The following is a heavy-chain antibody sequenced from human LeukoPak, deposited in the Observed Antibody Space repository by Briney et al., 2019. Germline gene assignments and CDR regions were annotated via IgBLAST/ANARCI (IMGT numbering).Heavy chain of an antibody. CDR3: ARHVSSMVRGLMYFDY. Sequence: SKTLSLTCSVSGGSISSSSYYWGWIRQPPGEGLEWIGSLYYSGSTYYNASLKSRVTISVDTYKNQFSLKLNSVTAADTAVYYCARHVSSMVRGLMYFDYWGQGTPVTVSS. J-gene: IGHJ4*02. D-gene: IGHD3-10*01. CDR1: GGSISSSSYY. CDR2: LYYSGST. V-gene: IGHV4-39*01.